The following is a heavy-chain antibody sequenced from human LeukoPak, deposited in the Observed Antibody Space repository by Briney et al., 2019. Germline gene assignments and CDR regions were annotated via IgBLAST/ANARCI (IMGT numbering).Heavy chain of an antibody. CDR3: AKDGIVVVVAATPDY. D-gene: IGHD2-15*01. Sequence: PGGSLRLSCAASGFTFSSYAMSWVRQAPGKGLEWGSAISGSGGSTYYADSVKGRFTISRDNSKNTLYLQMNSLRAEDTAVYYCAKDGIVVVVAATPDYWGQGTLVTVSS. CDR1: GFTFSSYA. J-gene: IGHJ4*02. V-gene: IGHV3-23*01. CDR2: ISGSGGST.